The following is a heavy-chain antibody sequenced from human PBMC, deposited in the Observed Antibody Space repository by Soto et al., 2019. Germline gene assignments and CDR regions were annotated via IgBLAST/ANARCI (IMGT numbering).Heavy chain of an antibody. D-gene: IGHD6-6*01. J-gene: IGHJ4*02. CDR3: ARAPKVSGSSQTRPDF. Sequence: PSETLSLTCSIYSGSFSGYYWSWIRQPPGKGLEWIGEISQSGNTNYSPSLKSRVSISMDTSKKQFSLNLASVSAADTGVYYCARAPKVSGSSQTRPDFWGQGTLVTVSS. CDR2: ISQSGNT. CDR1: SGSFSGYY. V-gene: IGHV4-34*01.